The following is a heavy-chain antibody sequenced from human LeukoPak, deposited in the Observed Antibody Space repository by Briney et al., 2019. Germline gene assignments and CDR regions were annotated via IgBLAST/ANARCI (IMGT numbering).Heavy chain of an antibody. D-gene: IGHD3-10*01. J-gene: IGHJ4*02. CDR2: ISSSSSYT. CDR1: GFTFSDYY. Sequence: GGSLRLSCAASGFTFSDYYMSWIRQAPGKGLEWVSYISSSSSYTNYADSVKGRFTISRDNAKNSLYLQMNSLRAEDTAVYYCAQARGSGSYPFGYWGQRTLVTVSS. V-gene: IGHV3-11*06. CDR3: AQARGSGSYPFGY.